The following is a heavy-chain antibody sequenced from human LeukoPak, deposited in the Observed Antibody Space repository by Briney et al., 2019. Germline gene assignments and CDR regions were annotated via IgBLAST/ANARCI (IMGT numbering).Heavy chain of an antibody. CDR1: GGTFSSYA. J-gene: IGHJ3*02. CDR2: IIPIFGTA. CDR3: ARERGWHNAFDI. V-gene: IGHV1-69*13. D-gene: IGHD6-19*01. Sequence: ASVKVSCKASGGTFSSYAISWVRQAPGQGLEWMGGIIPIFGTANYAQKFQGRVTITADESTSTAYMELSSLRSEDTAVYYCARERGWHNAFDIWGKGTMVTVSS.